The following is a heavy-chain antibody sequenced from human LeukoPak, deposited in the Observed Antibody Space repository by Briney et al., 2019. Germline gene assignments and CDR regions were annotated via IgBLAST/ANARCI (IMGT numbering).Heavy chain of an antibody. CDR2: FYPGDSDT. Sequence: GESLKISCKGSGYSFTSYWIGWVRQMPGKGLEWMGIFYPGDSDTRYSPSFQGQVTISADKSISTAYLQWSSLKASDTAMYYCASSRHSYYDSSGYYTDYWGQGTLVTVSS. V-gene: IGHV5-51*01. J-gene: IGHJ4*02. CDR3: ASSRHSYYDSSGYYTDY. CDR1: GYSFTSYW. D-gene: IGHD3-22*01.